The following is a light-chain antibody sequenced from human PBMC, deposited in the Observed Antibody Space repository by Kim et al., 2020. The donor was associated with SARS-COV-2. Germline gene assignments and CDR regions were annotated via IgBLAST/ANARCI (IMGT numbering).Light chain of an antibody. CDR1: QSISSY. J-gene: IGKJ4*01. CDR3: QQSYSTPLT. V-gene: IGKV1-39*01. Sequence: ASVGDRVTITCRASQSISSYLNWYQQKPGKAPKLLIYAASSLQSGVPSRFSGSGSGTDFTLTISSLQPEDFATYYCQQSYSTPLTFGGGTKVEIK. CDR2: AAS.